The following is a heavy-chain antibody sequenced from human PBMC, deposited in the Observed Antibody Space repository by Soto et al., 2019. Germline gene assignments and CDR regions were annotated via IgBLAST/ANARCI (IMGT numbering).Heavy chain of an antibody. CDR1: GGSISSGGYY. CDR2: IHYSGST. V-gene: IGHV4-31*03. J-gene: IGHJ3*02. D-gene: IGHD6-19*01. CDR3: ARDISVADAFDI. Sequence: NPSETLSLTCTVSGGSISSGGYYWSWIRQHPGKGLEWIGYIHYSGSTYYNPSLKSRVIISLDTSKNEFSLKLNSVTAADTAVYYCARDISVADAFDIWGQGTMVTVSS.